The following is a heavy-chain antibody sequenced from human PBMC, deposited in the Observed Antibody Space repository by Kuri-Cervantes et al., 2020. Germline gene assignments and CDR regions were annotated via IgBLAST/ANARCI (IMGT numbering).Heavy chain of an antibody. Sequence: LSLTCAASGFTFSSYGMHWVRQAPGKGLEWVAVISYDGSNKYYADSVKGRFTISRDNSKNTLYLQMNSLRAEDTAVYYCARDRRYYDSSGYYVGDGMDVWGQGTTVTVSS. J-gene: IGHJ6*02. CDR1: GFTFSSYG. CDR2: ISYDGSNK. V-gene: IGHV3-30*03. CDR3: ARDRRYYDSSGYYVGDGMDV. D-gene: IGHD3-22*01.